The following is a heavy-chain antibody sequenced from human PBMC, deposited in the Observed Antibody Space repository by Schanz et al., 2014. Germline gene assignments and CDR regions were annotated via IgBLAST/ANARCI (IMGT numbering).Heavy chain of an antibody. CDR2: MNPNSGNT. D-gene: IGHD6-19*01. CDR1: GYNITSND. J-gene: IGHJ6*03. CDR3: ARLGTGMAVAGSVIDSDYCYMDG. Sequence: QVHLVQSGAEVKKPGASVKVSCKASGYNITSNDVTWVRQATGQGLEWMGWMNPNSGNTGYAQKFQGRVTMTRNTCISIAYVELSSLRSEDTAVYYCARLGTGMAVAGSVIDSDYCYMDGWGEGTTVAVSS. V-gene: IGHV1-8*01.